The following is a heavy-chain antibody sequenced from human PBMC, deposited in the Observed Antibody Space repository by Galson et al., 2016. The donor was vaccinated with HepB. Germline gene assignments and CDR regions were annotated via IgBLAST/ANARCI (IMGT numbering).Heavy chain of an antibody. Sequence: SLRLSCAASGFNFSNNAMHWVRQAPGKGLEWVAVIWYDGINKYYGDSVKGRFTISRDNSRNTLHLHMDGLRAEDTAVYYCARLEGVLTGYPTSHGLDIWGQGTMVTVSS. CDR1: GFNFSNNA. V-gene: IGHV3-33*01. J-gene: IGHJ3*02. CDR2: IWYDGINK. D-gene: IGHD3-9*01. CDR3: ARLEGVLTGYPTSHGLDI.